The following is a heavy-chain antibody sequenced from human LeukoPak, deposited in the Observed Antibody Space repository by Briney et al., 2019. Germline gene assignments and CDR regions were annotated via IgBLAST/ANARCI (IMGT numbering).Heavy chain of an antibody. D-gene: IGHD3-10*01. Sequence: GGPLRLSCAASGFTFSNYWMSWVRAAAGKGLEWVANIKQGGSEKYFVAFVKGRFIISRDNAKYLLYLQMNSLTAEETVLFYCARARRADLRFGEAFRHSKAVRAFDIWGQGTMVTVSS. CDR1: GFTFSNYW. CDR2: IKQGGSEK. CDR3: ARARRADLRFGEAFRHSKAVRAFDI. V-gene: IGHV3-7*01. J-gene: IGHJ3*02.